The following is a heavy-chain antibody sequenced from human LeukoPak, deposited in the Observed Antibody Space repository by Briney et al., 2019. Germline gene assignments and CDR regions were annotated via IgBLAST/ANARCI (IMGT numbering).Heavy chain of an antibody. D-gene: IGHD3-16*02. Sequence: SVKVSCKSYVGTYSSYAISGVRQPPGQGLEWMGRIIPIFGTANYAQKFQGRVTITTDEATSTAYMELSSLRSEDTAVYYCAPAYVWGSYRWSPWGQGTLVTVSS. CDR2: IIPIFGTA. CDR3: APAYVWGSYRWSP. J-gene: IGHJ5*02. CDR1: VGTYSSYA. V-gene: IGHV1-69*05.